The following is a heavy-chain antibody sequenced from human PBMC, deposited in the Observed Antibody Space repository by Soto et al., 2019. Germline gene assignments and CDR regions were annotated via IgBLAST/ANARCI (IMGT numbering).Heavy chain of an antibody. V-gene: IGHV5-51*01. CDR1: GYRFSSYL. CDR2: IYAGDSDT. CDR3: ARQEYSSWSPAFDF. D-gene: IGHD6-6*01. Sequence: GESLKISCKGSGYRFSSYLIGWVRQMPGKGLEWMGIIYAGDSDTRYSPSFQGQVTISADKSFSTAYLQWSSLKASDTAMYYCARQEYSSWSPAFDFWGQGTMVTVSS. J-gene: IGHJ3*01.